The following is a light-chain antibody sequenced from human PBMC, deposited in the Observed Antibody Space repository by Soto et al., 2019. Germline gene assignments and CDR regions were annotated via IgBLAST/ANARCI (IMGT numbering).Light chain of an antibody. CDR2: SNN. CDR3: AVWDDSLNGFYV. Sequence: QSVLTQPPSASGTPGQRVTISCSGSSSNIGSNTVNWYQQLPGTAPKLLIYSNNQRPSGVPDRFSGSKSGTSASLAISGLQSDDESDYSCAVWDDSLNGFYVFGTGTKLTVL. CDR1: SSNIGSNT. J-gene: IGLJ1*01. V-gene: IGLV1-44*01.